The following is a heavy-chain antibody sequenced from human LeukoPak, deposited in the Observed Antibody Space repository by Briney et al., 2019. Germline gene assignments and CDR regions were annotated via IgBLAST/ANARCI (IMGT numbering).Heavy chain of an antibody. D-gene: IGHD3-9*01. CDR2: IIPIFGTA. Sequence: ASVKVSCKASGGTFSSYAISWVRQAPGRGLEWMGGIIPIFGTANYAQKFQGRVTITADESTSTAYMELSSLRSEDTAVYYCASQVLRYFDRSYGMGVWGQGTTVTVSS. CDR1: GGTFSSYA. CDR3: ASQVLRYFDRSYGMGV. V-gene: IGHV1-69*13. J-gene: IGHJ6*02.